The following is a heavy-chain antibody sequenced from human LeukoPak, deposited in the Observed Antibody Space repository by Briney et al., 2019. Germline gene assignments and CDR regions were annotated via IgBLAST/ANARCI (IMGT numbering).Heavy chain of an antibody. CDR1: GFTFSSYG. CDR3: AKGGDLFHKRSLYYFDY. CDR2: IWYDGSNK. V-gene: IGHV3-33*06. D-gene: IGHD3-10*01. J-gene: IGHJ4*02. Sequence: PGRSLRLSCAASGFTFSSYGMHWVRQAPGKGLEWVAVIWYDGSNKYYADSVKGRFTISRDNSKNTLYLQMNSLRAEDTAVYYCAKGGDLFHKRSLYYFDYWGQGTLVTVSS.